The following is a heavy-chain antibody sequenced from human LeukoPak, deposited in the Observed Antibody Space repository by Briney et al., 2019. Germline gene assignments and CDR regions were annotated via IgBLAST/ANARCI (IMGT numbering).Heavy chain of an antibody. CDR2: IIPIFGTA. CDR1: GGTFSSYA. Sequence: GASVKVSCKASGGTFSSYAISWVRQAPGQGLEWMGEIIPIFGTANYAQKFQGRVTITADESTSTAYMDLSSLRSEDTAVYYCARGAPDIYYYSYMDVWGKGTTVTISS. CDR3: ARGAPDIYYYSYMDV. J-gene: IGHJ6*03. V-gene: IGHV1-69*13.